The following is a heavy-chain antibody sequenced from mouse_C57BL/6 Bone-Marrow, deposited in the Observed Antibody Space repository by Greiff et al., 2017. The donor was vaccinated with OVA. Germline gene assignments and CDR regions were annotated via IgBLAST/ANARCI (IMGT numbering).Heavy chain of an antibody. CDR2: FDPSDSYT. J-gene: IGHJ3*01. CDR3: ASAALAY. CDR1: GYTFPSYW. V-gene: IGHV1-50*01. Sequence: QVQLKQSGAELVKPGASVKLSCKASGYTFPSYWMQWVNQRPGQGLEWIGEFDPSDSYTNYNQKFKGKATLTVDTSSSTASMQLSSLSSEASAVFSCASAALAYWGQGTLVTVSA.